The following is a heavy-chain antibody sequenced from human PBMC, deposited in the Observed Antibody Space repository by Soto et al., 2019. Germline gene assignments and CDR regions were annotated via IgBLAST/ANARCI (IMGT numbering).Heavy chain of an antibody. Sequence: GGSLILSCAASGFTFSSYDMHWVRQAAGKGLEWVSGIRTAGDTYYPGSVKGRFTISRENAKNSLYLQMNSLRAEDTAVYYCARDLRSSSWPNPGYYYYGMDVWGQGTTVTVSS. CDR1: GFTFSSYD. CDR3: ARDLRSSSWPNPGYYYYGMDV. D-gene: IGHD6-13*01. CDR2: IRTAGDT. V-gene: IGHV3-13*01. J-gene: IGHJ6*02.